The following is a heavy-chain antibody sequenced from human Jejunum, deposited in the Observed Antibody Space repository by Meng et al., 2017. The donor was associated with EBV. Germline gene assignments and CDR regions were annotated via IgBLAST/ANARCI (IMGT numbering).Heavy chain of an antibody. V-gene: IGHV1-46*01. CDR2: INPTGDST. D-gene: IGHD5-24*01. J-gene: IGHJ5*02. CDR1: GDTFTRYY. Sequence: QVQLGHSGAEVKKPGASVKVSCKVSGDTFTRYYMHWVRQAPGQGLEWMGIINPTGDSTTYAEKFQGRLTMTRDTSTTTAYMELSSLRSEDTAVYYCAGGMTIRQNWFDPWGQGTLVTVSS. CDR3: AGGMTIRQNWFDP.